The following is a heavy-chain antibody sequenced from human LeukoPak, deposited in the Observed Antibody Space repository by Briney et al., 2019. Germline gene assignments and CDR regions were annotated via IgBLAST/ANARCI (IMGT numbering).Heavy chain of an antibody. Sequence: GGSLRLSCAASGFTFSSYWMSWVRQAPGKGLEWVANIKQDGSEKYYVDSMKGRSTISRDNAKSSLYLQMNSLRAEDTAVYYCARSPLTYYDFWSGYLYYFDYWGQGTLVTVSS. CDR3: ARSPLTYYDFWSGYLYYFDY. CDR1: GFTFSSYW. J-gene: IGHJ4*02. V-gene: IGHV3-7*03. CDR2: IKQDGSEK. D-gene: IGHD3-3*01.